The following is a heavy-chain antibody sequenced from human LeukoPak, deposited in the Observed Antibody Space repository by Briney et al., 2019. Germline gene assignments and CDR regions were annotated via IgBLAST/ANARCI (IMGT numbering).Heavy chain of an antibody. Sequence: GGSLRLSCAASGFTFSNYDMTWVLQAPGKGLEYVSSISATTIYKFSANSLRGRFTISRDNVENSLYLQMNDLRGEDTAVYYCARIGLGRDAYNSFDYWGQGTLVTVSS. D-gene: IGHD5-24*01. J-gene: IGHJ4*02. V-gene: IGHV3-21*01. CDR3: ARIGLGRDAYNSFDY. CDR1: GFTFSNYD. CDR2: ISATTIYK.